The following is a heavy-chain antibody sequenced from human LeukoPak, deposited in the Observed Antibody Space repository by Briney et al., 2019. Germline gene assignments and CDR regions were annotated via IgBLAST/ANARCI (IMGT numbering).Heavy chain of an antibody. Sequence: QAGGSLRLSCAASGFTFSSYAMSWVRQAPGKGLEWVSAISGSGGSTYYADSVKGRFTISRDNSKNTLYLQMNSLRAEDTAVYYCAKVHSSGVYYFDYWGQGTLVTVSS. CDR2: ISGSGGST. CDR3: AKVHSSGVYYFDY. V-gene: IGHV3-23*01. CDR1: GFTFSSYA. D-gene: IGHD6-19*01. J-gene: IGHJ4*02.